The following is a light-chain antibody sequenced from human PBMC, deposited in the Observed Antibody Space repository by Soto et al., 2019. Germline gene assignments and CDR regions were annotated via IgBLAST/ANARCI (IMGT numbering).Light chain of an antibody. V-gene: IGKV3-15*01. Sequence: EVVMTQSPATLSVSPGERATLSCRASQTVSRNLAWYQQRPGQAPRLLIYDISNRATGVPARFSGSGSETEFTLTITSLQSEDFAVYFCQQYNNWPSFGLGTRLEIK. CDR3: QQYNNWPS. CDR2: DIS. CDR1: QTVSRN. J-gene: IGKJ5*01.